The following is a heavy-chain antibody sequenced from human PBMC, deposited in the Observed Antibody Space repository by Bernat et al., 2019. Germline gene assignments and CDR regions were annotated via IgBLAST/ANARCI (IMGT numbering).Heavy chain of an antibody. J-gene: IGHJ4*02. D-gene: IGHD3-22*01. Sequence: EVQLVESGGGVVRPGGSLRLSCAASGFTFDDYGMSWVRQAPGKGLEWVSGINWHGGSTGYADSVKCRFTISRDNAKNSLYLQMNSLRAEDTALYYCARKYYDDSSGTQGHLDCWGQGTLVTVSS. CDR1: GFTFDDYG. V-gene: IGHV3-20*04. CDR2: INWHGGST. CDR3: ARKYYDDSSGTQGHLDC.